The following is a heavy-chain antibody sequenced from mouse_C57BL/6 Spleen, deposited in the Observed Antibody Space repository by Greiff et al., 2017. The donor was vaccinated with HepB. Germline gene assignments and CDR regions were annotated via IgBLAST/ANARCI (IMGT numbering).Heavy chain of an antibody. J-gene: IGHJ4*01. D-gene: IGHD1-1*01. CDR2: LDPETGGT. Sequence: VQLQQSGAELVRPGASVTLSCKASGYTFTDYEMHWVKQTPVHGLEWIGALDPETGGTAYNQKFKGKAILTADKSSSTAYMELRSLTSEDSAVYYCTRYGSSYGYAMDDWGQGTSVTVSS. CDR3: TRYGSSYGYAMDD. V-gene: IGHV1-15*01. CDR1: GYTFTDYE.